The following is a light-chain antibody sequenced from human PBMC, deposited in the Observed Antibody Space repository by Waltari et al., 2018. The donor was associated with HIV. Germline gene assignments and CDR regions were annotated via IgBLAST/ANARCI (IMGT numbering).Light chain of an antibody. CDR2: FAS. CDR3: LQSSTFPYT. J-gene: IGKJ2*01. V-gene: IGKV6-21*01. CDR1: QNNGTS. Sequence: EIVLTQSPDFQSVTPRERVTITCRASQNNGTSLHWYQQKPNQSPRLLSKFASQSFSGGPSRFSGSGSGTDFTLTINSLEPEDAATYYCLQSSTFPYTFGQGTKLEIK.